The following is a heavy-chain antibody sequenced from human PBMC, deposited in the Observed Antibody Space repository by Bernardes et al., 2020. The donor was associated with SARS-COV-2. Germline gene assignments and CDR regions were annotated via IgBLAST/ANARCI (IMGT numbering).Heavy chain of an antibody. CDR2: ISTGGETT. J-gene: IGHJ4*02. D-gene: IGHD2-2*01. V-gene: IGHV3-23*01. CDR1: GFTFGNYA. CDR3: AKGLGGTVPTSRYSDY. Sequence: GGSLRLSCAASGFTFGNYAMNWVRKAPGKGLEWVSIISTGGETTYYADSVKGRFTTSRDKSKNTLYLQVNSLRAEDTAVYYCAKGLGGTVPTSRYSDYWGQGTLVTISS.